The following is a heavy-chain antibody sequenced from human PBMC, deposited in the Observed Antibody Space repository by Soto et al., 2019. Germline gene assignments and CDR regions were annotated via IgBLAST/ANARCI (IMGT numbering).Heavy chain of an antibody. CDR1: GGTFSSYA. CDR2: IIPIFGTA. CDR3: ARVRSSGLESDAFDI. Sequence: QVQLVQSGAEVKKPGYSVKVSCKASGGTFSSYAISWVRQAPGQGLEWMGGIIPIFGTANYAQKFQGRVTITAEESTRTAYMERSSLRSEDTAVYYCARVRSSGLESDAFDIWGQGTMVTVSS. D-gene: IGHD6-19*01. V-gene: IGHV1-69*01. J-gene: IGHJ3*02.